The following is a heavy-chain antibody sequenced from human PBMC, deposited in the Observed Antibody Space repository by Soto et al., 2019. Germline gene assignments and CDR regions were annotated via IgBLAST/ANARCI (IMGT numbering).Heavy chain of an antibody. D-gene: IGHD6-19*01. CDR2: ISSSSSTI. CDR1: GFTFSSYS. V-gene: IGHV3-48*01. CDR3: ARTLAVAGDSFDY. J-gene: IGHJ4*02. Sequence: GGSLRLSCAASGFTFSSYSMNWVRQAPGKGLEWVSYISSSSSTIYYADSVKGRFTISRDNAKNSLYLQMNSLRAEDTAVYYCARTLAVAGDSFDYWGQGTLVTVSS.